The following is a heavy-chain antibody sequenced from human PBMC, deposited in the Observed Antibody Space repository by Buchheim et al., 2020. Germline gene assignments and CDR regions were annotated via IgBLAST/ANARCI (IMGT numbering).Heavy chain of an antibody. CDR3: AKDGGYSYGYLYYFDY. Sequence: EVQLLESGGGLVQPGGSLRLSCAASGFTFSSYAMSWVRQAPGKGLEWVSAISGSGGSTYYADSVKGRFTISSDNSKNTMYLPMNSLRAEDTAVYYCAKDGGYSYGYLYYFDYWGQGTL. CDR2: ISGSGGST. D-gene: IGHD5-18*01. CDR1: GFTFSSYA. J-gene: IGHJ4*02. V-gene: IGHV3-23*01.